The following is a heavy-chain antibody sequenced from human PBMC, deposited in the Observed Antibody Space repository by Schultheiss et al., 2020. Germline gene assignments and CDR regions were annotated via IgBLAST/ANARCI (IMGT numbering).Heavy chain of an antibody. J-gene: IGHJ4*02. CDR2: ISNSGRST. CDR1: GFIYTNYA. CDR3: AKDKSATSEPVAGFDF. Sequence: GGSLRLSCTASGFIYTNYALSWVRQVPGKGLEWVSAISNSGRSTYYADSVRGRFTISRDNSKNTLYLQMNSLRADDTAVYYCAKDKSATSEPVAGFDFWGQGTMVTVSS. V-gene: IGHV3-23*01. D-gene: IGHD6-19*01.